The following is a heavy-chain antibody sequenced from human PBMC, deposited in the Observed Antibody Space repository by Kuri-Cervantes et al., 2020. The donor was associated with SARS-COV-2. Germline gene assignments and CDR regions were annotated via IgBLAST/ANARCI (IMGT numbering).Heavy chain of an antibody. CDR1: GASIGSGGHS. D-gene: IGHD3/OR15-3a*01. CDR3: SGRVDFSSVDY. CDR2: IYNGAT. J-gene: IGHJ4*02. V-gene: IGHV4-30-4*07. Sequence: SQTLSLTCGVSGASIGSGGHSWTWVRQPPGKGLEWIGYIYNGATVYNPSLKSRVTMSLDTSKNQFSLRLSSVTAADTAVYYCSGRVDFSSVDYWGQGTLVTVSS.